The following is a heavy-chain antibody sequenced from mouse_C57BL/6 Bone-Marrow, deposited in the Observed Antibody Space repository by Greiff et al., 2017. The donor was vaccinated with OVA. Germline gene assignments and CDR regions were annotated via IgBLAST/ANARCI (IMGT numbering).Heavy chain of an antibody. CDR1: GYSITSGYY. CDR3: ARGGLSITTVVAPFAY. V-gene: IGHV3-6*01. J-gene: IGHJ3*01. Sequence: EVQLQESGPGLVKPSQSLSLTCSVTGYSITSGYYWNWIRQFPGNKLEWMGYISYDGSNNYNPSLKNRISITRDTSKNQFFLKLNSVTTEDTATYYCARGGLSITTVVAPFAYWGQGTLVTVSA. D-gene: IGHD1-1*01. CDR2: ISYDGSN.